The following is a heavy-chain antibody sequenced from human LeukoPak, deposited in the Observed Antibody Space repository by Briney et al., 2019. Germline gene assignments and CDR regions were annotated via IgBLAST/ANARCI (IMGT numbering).Heavy chain of an antibody. CDR2: IYYSGST. CDR3: ARGSRDGYNYYYYYGMDV. Sequence: PSETLSLTCTVSGGSISSSSYYWGWIRQPPGKGLEWIGSIYYSGSTNYNPSLKSRVTISVDTSKNQFSLKLSSVTAADTAVYYCARGSRDGYNYYYYYGMDVWGQGTTVTVSS. CDR1: GGSISSSSYY. D-gene: IGHD5-24*01. J-gene: IGHJ6*02. V-gene: IGHV4-39*07.